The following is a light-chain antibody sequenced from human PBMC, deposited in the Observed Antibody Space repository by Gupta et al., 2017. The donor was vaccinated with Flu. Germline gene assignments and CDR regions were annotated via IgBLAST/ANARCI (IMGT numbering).Light chain of an antibody. J-gene: IGKJ2*01. CDR3: QQYNKGYT. CDR2: GAS. Sequence: EIVMTQSPATLSVSPGQRATLSCRASQSVSTNLAWYQQKPGQSPRLLINGASTRATGIPARFRGSGSGTEFTLTIGSLQSEDFAVYYCQQYNKGYTFGQGTKLEIK. CDR1: QSVSTN. V-gene: IGKV3-15*01.